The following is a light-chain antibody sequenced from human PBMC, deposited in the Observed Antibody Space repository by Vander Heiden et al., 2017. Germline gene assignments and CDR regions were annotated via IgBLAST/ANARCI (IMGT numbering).Light chain of an antibody. CDR2: GAS. J-gene: IGKJ5*01. CDR1: QSVSSN. CDR3: QVYNNWGVT. Sequence: EIVMTQSPATLSVSPGERATLSCRPSQSVSSNLAWYQQKPGQAPRLLIDGASTRSTAIPARLSRSGPRTEFTLTISILQSEHIAVYYCQVYNNWGVTFGQERHLE. V-gene: IGKV3-15*01.